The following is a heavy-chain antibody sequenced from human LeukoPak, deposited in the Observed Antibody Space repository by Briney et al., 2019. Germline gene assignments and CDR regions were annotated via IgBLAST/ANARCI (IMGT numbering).Heavy chain of an antibody. J-gene: IGHJ4*02. CDR2: ISYDGSNK. Sequence: GGSLRLSCAASGFTFSSYAMHWVRQAPGKGLEWVAVISYDGSNKYYADSVKGRFTISRDNSKNTLYLQMNSLRAEDPAVYYCARPNSSGYYNEYYFDYWGQGTLVTVSS. V-gene: IGHV3-30*04. CDR1: GFTFSSYA. D-gene: IGHD3-22*01. CDR3: ARPNSSGYYNEYYFDY.